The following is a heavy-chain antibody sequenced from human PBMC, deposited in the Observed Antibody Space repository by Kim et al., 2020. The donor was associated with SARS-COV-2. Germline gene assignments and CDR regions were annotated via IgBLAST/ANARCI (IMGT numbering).Heavy chain of an antibody. Sequence: ASVKVSCKASGYTFTSYDINWVRQATGQGLEWMGWMNPNSGNTGYAQKFQGRVTMTRNTSISTAYMELSSLRSEDTAVYYCAMVRGVRTYYYGMDVWGQGTTVTVSS. CDR2: MNPNSGNT. CDR3: AMVRGVRTYYYGMDV. D-gene: IGHD3-10*01. CDR1: GYTFTSYD. J-gene: IGHJ6*02. V-gene: IGHV1-8*01.